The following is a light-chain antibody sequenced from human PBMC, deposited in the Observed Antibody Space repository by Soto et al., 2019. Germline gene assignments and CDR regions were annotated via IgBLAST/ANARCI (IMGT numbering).Light chain of an antibody. J-gene: IGKJ3*01. Sequence: DIQMTQSPSSLSASVGDRVNITCRASQSISSYLNWYQQKPGKAPKLLVYAASRLQSGVPSRFSGTGSGTVFTLTISSLQPEDFATYYCQQSFRTPFTFGPGNKLDIK. V-gene: IGKV1-39*01. CDR1: QSISSY. CDR2: AAS. CDR3: QQSFRTPFT.